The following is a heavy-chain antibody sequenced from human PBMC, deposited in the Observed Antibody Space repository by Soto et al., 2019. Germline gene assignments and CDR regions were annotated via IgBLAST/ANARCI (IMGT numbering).Heavy chain of an antibody. J-gene: IGHJ4*02. CDR2: ISGSDGTT. Sequence: PGGSLRLSCAASGFTFSGYAMSWVRQAPGKGLEWVSTISGSDGTTLYADSVKGQFTVSRDDSKSIAYLQMDSLKTEDTAVYYCTRGNPWYIGWSIDYWGQGTLVTVSS. CDR1: GFTFSGYA. D-gene: IGHD6-19*01. CDR3: TRGNPWYIGWSIDY. V-gene: IGHV3-23*01.